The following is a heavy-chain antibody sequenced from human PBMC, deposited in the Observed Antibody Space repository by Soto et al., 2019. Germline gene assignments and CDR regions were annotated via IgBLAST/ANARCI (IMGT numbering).Heavy chain of an antibody. J-gene: IGHJ3*02. V-gene: IGHV2-5*01. CDR3: AHSVGSQITMVRGHDAFDI. Sequence: QITLKESGPTLVKPTQTLTLTCTFSGFSLSTSGVGVGWFRQPPGKALEWLALIYWNADKRYRPSLKSRLTITKDTSKNQVVLTLTNMDPVDTATYYCAHSVGSQITMVRGHDAFDIWGQGTMVTVSS. CDR2: IYWNADK. D-gene: IGHD3-10*01. CDR1: GFSLSTSGVG.